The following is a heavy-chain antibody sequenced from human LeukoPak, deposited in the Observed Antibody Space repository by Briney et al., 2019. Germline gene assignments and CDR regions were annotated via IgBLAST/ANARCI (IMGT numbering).Heavy chain of an antibody. V-gene: IGHV1-69*04. Sequence: ASVKVSCKASGGTFSSYAISWVRQAPGQGLEWMGRIIPILGIANYAQKFQGRVTITADKSTSTAYMELSSLRSEDTAVYYCARGDFGVVTTPFDYWGQGTLVTVSS. CDR1: GGTFSSYA. CDR3: ARGDFGVVTTPFDY. CDR2: IIPILGIA. J-gene: IGHJ4*02. D-gene: IGHD3-3*01.